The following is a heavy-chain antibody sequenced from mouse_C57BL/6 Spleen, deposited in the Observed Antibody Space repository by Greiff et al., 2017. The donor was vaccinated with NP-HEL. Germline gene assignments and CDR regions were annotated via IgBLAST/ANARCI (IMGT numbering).Heavy chain of an antibody. CDR1: GYTFTDYN. CDR3: ARSYYGSSYGNYFDY. Sequence: VQLKQSGPELVKPGASVKIPCKASGYTFTDYNMDWVKQSHGKSLEWIGDINPNNGGTIYNQKFKGKATLTVDKSSSTAYMELRSLTSEDTAVYYCARSYYGSSYGNYFDYWGQGTTLTVSS. CDR2: INPNNGGT. D-gene: IGHD1-1*01. J-gene: IGHJ2*01. V-gene: IGHV1-18*01.